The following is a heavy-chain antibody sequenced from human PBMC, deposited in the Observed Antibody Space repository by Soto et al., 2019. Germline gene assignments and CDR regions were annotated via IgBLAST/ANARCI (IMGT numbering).Heavy chain of an antibody. J-gene: IGHJ6*04. CDR1: GFTFSSSA. Sequence: GSLRLSCAASGFTFSSSAMSWVRQAPGKGLDWVSSISDSGVSTYYADSVKGRFTISRDNAKNSLYLQMNSLRAEDTAVYYCARDRRIAAAPMDVWGKGTTVTVSS. CDR2: ISDSGVST. CDR3: ARDRRIAAAPMDV. V-gene: IGHV3-23*01. D-gene: IGHD6-13*01.